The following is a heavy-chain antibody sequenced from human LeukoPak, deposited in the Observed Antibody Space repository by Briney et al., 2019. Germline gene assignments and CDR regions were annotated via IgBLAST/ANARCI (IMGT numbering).Heavy chain of an antibody. J-gene: IGHJ4*02. V-gene: IGHV3-30*02. CDR3: AKDVERPDYFDY. Sequence: GGSLRLSCAASGFTFSSYGMHWVRQAPGKGLEWVAVIWYDGSNKYYADSVKGRFTISRDNSKNTLYLQMNSLRAEDTAVYYCAKDVERPDYFDYWGQGTLVTVSS. D-gene: IGHD5-24*01. CDR1: GFTFSSYG. CDR2: IWYDGSNK.